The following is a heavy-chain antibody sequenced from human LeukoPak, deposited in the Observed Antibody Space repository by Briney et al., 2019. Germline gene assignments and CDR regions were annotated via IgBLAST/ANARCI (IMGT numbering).Heavy chain of an antibody. CDR2: IYSGGST. CDR3: ARDSQTGTAPYYYYYGMDV. D-gene: IGHD1-1*01. J-gene: IGHJ6*02. Sequence: GGSLRLSCAASGFTVSSNYMSWVRQAPGKGLEWVSVIYSGGSTYYADSVKGRFTISRDNAKNTLYIQMNSLRAEDTAVYYCARDSQTGTAPYYYYYGMDVWGQGTTVTVSS. CDR1: GFTVSSNY. V-gene: IGHV3-53*01.